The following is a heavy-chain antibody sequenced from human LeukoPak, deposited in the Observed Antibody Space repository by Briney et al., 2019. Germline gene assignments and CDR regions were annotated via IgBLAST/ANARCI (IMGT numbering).Heavy chain of an antibody. CDR3: AKDVSLGYCSGGSCSAHFDY. D-gene: IGHD2-15*01. CDR2: ISWNSGSI. CDR1: GFIFDDYA. Sequence: GRSLRLSCAASGFIFDDYAMHWVRQAPGKGLEWVSGISWNSGSIAYADSVKGRFTISRDNAKNSLYLQMNSLRAEDMALYYCAKDVSLGYCSGGSCSAHFDYWGQGTLVTVSS. J-gene: IGHJ4*02. V-gene: IGHV3-9*03.